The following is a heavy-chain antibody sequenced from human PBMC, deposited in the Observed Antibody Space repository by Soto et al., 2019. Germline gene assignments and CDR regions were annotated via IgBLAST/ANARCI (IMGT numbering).Heavy chain of an antibody. CDR3: AKQRAGYGSGSDTFYFDF. Sequence: GGSLRLSCSTSGFTFSTYAMNWVRQAPGKGLEWVSALSGSGGTTYYADSVRGRFTISRDNSKNTLFLQMSSLRAEDTALYYCAKQRAGYGSGSDTFYFDFWGQGTLVTVSS. D-gene: IGHD3-10*01. CDR2: LSGSGGTT. V-gene: IGHV3-23*01. J-gene: IGHJ4*02. CDR1: GFTFSTYA.